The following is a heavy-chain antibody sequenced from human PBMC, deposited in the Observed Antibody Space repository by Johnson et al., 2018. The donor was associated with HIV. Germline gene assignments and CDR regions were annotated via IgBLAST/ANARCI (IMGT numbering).Heavy chain of an antibody. CDR2: INWNGGST. J-gene: IGHJ3*02. Sequence: VQLVESGGGVVRPGGSLRLSCAASGFTFDDYGMSWVRQAPGKGLEWVSGINWNGGSTGYADSVKGRFTISRDNSKNTLYLQMNSLRAEDTAVYYCARAPSEGCSGGSCYPWAFDIWGQGTMVTVSS. CDR1: GFTFDDYG. CDR3: ARAPSEGCSGGSCYPWAFDI. D-gene: IGHD2-15*01. V-gene: IGHV3-20*04.